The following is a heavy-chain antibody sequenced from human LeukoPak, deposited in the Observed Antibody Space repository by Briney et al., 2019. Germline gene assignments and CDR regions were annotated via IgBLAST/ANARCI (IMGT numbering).Heavy chain of an antibody. CDR3: ARDPGIAVAGGPYYYYGMDV. Sequence: GGSLRLSCAASGFTFSDYSMNWVRQAPGKGLGWVSYISTSSSIIYYADSVKGRFTISRDNSKNTLYLQMNSLRAEDTAVYYCARDPGIAVAGGPYYYYGMDVWGQGTTVTVSS. J-gene: IGHJ6*02. D-gene: IGHD6-19*01. CDR1: GFTFSDYS. V-gene: IGHV3-48*01. CDR2: ISTSSSII.